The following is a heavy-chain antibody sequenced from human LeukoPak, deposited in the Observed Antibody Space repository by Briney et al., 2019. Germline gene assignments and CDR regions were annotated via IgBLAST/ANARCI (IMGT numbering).Heavy chain of an antibody. CDR1: GLTFTNVW. CDR3: TASLWFGERIFDY. V-gene: IGHV3-15*01. D-gene: IGHD3-10*01. CDR2: IKSKTDGGTT. Sequence: GGSLRLSCAASGLTFTNVWMSWVRQAPGKGLEWVGRIKSKTDGGTTDYAAPVKGRFTISRDDSKNTLYPQMNSLETEDTAVYYCTASLWFGERIFDYWGQGTLVTVSS. J-gene: IGHJ4*02.